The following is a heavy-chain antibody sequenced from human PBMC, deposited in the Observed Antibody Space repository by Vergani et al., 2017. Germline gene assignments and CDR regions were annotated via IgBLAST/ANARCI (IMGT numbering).Heavy chain of an antibody. J-gene: IGHJ4*02. Sequence: QVQLVESGGGVVQPGRSLRLSCAASGFTFSSYGMHWVRQAPGKGLEWVAVIWYDGSNKYYADSVKGRFTISRENAKNSLYLQMNSLRAEDTAVYYCARLELIRSSDYWGQGTLVTVSS. D-gene: IGHD1-7*01. CDR1: GFTFSSYG. CDR2: IWYDGSNK. V-gene: IGHV3-33*01. CDR3: ARLELIRSSDY.